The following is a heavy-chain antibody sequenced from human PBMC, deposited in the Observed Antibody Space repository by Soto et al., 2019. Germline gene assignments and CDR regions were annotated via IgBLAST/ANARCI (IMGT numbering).Heavy chain of an antibody. CDR2: INHSGST. Sequence: ETLSLTCAVYGGSFSGYYWSWIRQPPGKGLEWIGEINHSGSTNYNPSLKSRVTISVDTSKNQFSLKLSSVTAADTAVYYCARDFNYDFWSGEPDYYYYGMDVWGQGTTVTVSS. CDR1: GGSFSGYY. D-gene: IGHD3-3*01. J-gene: IGHJ6*02. CDR3: ARDFNYDFWSGEPDYYYYGMDV. V-gene: IGHV4-34*01.